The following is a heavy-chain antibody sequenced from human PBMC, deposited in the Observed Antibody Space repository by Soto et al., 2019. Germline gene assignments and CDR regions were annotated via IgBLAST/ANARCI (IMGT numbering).Heavy chain of an antibody. D-gene: IGHD6-19*01. CDR3: ARDTYSSGWTSFGY. CDR1: GFTFTSSA. Sequence: SVKVSCKASGFTFTSSAVQWVRQARGQRLEWIGWIAVGSGNTNYAQKLQGRVTMTTDTSTSTAYMELRSLRSDDTAVYYCARDTYSSGWTSFGYWGQGTLVTVSS. V-gene: IGHV1-58*01. J-gene: IGHJ4*02. CDR2: IAVGSGNT.